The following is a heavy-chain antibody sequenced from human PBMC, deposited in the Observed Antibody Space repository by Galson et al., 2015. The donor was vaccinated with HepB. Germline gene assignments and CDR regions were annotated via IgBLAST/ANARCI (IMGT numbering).Heavy chain of an antibody. J-gene: IGHJ4*02. D-gene: IGHD5-12*01. CDR2: IDPSDSYT. Sequence: QSGAEVKKPGESLRISCKGSGYSFTSYWISWVRQMPGKGLEWMGRIDPSDSYTNYSPSFQGHVTISADKSISTAYLQWSSLKASDTAMYYCARHYSGYDWEDTNDYWGQGTLVTVSS. V-gene: IGHV5-10-1*01. CDR1: GYSFTSYW. CDR3: ARHYSGYDWEDTNDY.